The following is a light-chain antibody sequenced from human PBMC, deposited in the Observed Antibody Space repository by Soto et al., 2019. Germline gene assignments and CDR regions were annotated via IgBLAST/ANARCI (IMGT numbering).Light chain of an antibody. CDR2: AAS. CDR1: HDIARW. Sequence: DIQMTQSPSSVSAFVGDRVAITCRASHDIARWLACYQQQPGKAPRLLIYAASSLQSGVPTRFSGSGSGTDFTLTITNLQPEDSAVYYCQQYNNWPPYTFGQGTKVDIK. J-gene: IGKJ2*01. V-gene: IGKV1-12*01. CDR3: QQYNNWPPYT.